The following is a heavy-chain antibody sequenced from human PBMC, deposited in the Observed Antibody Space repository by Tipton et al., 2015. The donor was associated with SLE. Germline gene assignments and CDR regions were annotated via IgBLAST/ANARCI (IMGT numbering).Heavy chain of an antibody. Sequence: TLSLTCTVSGGSISSGGYYWSWIRQHPGKGLEWIGYIYYSGSTNYNPSLKSRVTISVDTSKNQFSLKLSSVTAADTAVYYCAGIVGEEAAFDIWGQGTMVTVSS. CDR1: GGSISSGGYY. D-gene: IGHD1-26*01. CDR3: AGIVGEEAAFDI. V-gene: IGHV4-61*08. CDR2: IYYSGST. J-gene: IGHJ3*02.